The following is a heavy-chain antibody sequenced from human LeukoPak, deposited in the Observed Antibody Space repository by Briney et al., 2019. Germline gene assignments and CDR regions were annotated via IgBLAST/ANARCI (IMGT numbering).Heavy chain of an antibody. CDR3: ASYLRSIVAG. J-gene: IGHJ4*02. CDR1: GFTISSYS. V-gene: IGHV3-21*01. CDR2: ISSSSSYI. D-gene: IGHD6-6*01. Sequence: GGSLRLSCAASGFTISSYSMNWVRQAPGKGLEWVSSISSSSSYIYYADSVKGRFTISRDNAKNSLYLQMNSLRAEDTAVYYCASYLRSIVAGWGQGTLVTVSS.